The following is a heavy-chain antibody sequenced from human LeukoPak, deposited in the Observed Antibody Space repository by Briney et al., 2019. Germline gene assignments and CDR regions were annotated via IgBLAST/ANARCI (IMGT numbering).Heavy chain of an antibody. CDR3: AKGGPTYFDY. Sequence: GGSLRLSCAASGFTFSTYAMNWVRQAPGKGLEWVAVISYDGRQNYYADSVKGRFTISRDNSKNTLYLQMNSLRAEDTAVYYCAKGGPTYFDYWGQGTLVTVSS. CDR1: GFTFSTYA. J-gene: IGHJ4*02. V-gene: IGHV3-30*04. CDR2: ISYDGRQN.